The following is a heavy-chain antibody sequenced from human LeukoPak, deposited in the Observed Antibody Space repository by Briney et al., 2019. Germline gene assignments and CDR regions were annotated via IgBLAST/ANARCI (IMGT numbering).Heavy chain of an antibody. J-gene: IGHJ6*03. V-gene: IGHV3-30*03. Sequence: GGSLRLSCAASGFTVSSNYMSWVRQAPGQGLEWRAVISYDGSNKYPADSVKGRFTMSRDNSQNTLFLQLNSLRAENTAVYSCARSPNYYDVSGYFTPYYYYYYLDVWGKGTSVTVSS. CDR3: ARSPNYYDVSGYFTPYYYYYYLDV. CDR1: GFTVSSNY. D-gene: IGHD3-22*01. CDR2: ISYDGSNK.